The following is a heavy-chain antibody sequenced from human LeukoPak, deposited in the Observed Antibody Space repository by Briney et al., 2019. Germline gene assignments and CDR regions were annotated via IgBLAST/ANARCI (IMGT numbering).Heavy chain of an antibody. Sequence: GGSLRLSCAASGFTFSSYRMNWVRQAPGKGLEWVAYITEDGSLKYYVDYVKGRFTISRDNAKNSLYLQMNSLRAEDTAVYYCARDDRGRRGYSYGPIDVWGQGTTVTVSS. V-gene: IGHV3-7*01. CDR3: ARDDRGRRGYSYGPIDV. CDR2: ITEDGSLK. J-gene: IGHJ6*02. D-gene: IGHD5-18*01. CDR1: GFTFSSYR.